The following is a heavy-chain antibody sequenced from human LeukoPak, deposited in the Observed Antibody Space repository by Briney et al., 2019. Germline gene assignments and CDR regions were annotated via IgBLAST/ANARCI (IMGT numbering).Heavy chain of an antibody. D-gene: IGHD2-2*01. Sequence: ASVKVSCTASGYTFTAYYIHWVRQAPGQGLEWMGWIKPNNGGTNYAQKFQGRVTMTRDTSISTAYMELSRLRSDDTAVYYCARARGDIVVVPAAIWFDPWGQGTLVTVSS. J-gene: IGHJ5*02. CDR3: ARARGDIVVVPAAIWFDP. V-gene: IGHV1-2*02. CDR1: GYTFTAYY. CDR2: IKPNNGGT.